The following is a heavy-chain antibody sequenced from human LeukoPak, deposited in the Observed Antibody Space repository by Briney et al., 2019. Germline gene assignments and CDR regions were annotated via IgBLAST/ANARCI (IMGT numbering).Heavy chain of an antibody. J-gene: IGHJ3*01. CDR3: AKPRDIDSWAFDV. Sequence: PGGSLRLSCAASGFTFNNHDMHWVRQAPGKGLEWVGGISYDGRNKCYADSVKGRFTISRDNSKNTLNLQMNSLRTEDTAVYYCAKPRDIDSWAFDVWGQGTMVTVS. CDR1: GFTFNNHD. D-gene: IGHD2-15*01. CDR2: ISYDGRNK. V-gene: IGHV3-30*18.